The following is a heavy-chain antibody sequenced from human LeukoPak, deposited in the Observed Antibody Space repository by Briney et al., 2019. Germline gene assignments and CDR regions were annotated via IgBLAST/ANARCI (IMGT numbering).Heavy chain of an antibody. CDR1: GGSISSYY. CDR2: IHYSGST. Sequence: SETLSLTCTVSGGSISSYYWSWIRQPPGKGLEWIGYIHYSGSTHYNPSLKSRVTISVDTSKNQVSLKLRSVTAADTAVYYCARGRSSMVRGYYCYYMDVWGKGTTVTISS. V-gene: IGHV4-59*01. CDR3: ARGRSSMVRGYYCYYMDV. D-gene: IGHD3-10*01. J-gene: IGHJ6*03.